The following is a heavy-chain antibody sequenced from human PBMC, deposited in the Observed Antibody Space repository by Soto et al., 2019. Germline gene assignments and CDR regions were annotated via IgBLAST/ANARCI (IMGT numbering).Heavy chain of an antibody. CDR1: GFTVSSNY. J-gene: IGHJ3*02. CDR2: IYSGGST. D-gene: IGHD1-26*01. V-gene: IGHV3-66*01. Sequence: GGSLRLSCAASGFTVSSNYMSWVRQAPGKGLEWVSVIYSGGSTYYADSVKGRFTISRDNSKNTLYLQMNSLRAEDTAVYYCATHLGDDAFDIWGQGTMVTVSS. CDR3: ATHLGDDAFDI.